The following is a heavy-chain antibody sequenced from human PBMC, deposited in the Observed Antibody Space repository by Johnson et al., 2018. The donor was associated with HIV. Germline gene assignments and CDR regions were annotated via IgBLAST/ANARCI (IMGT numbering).Heavy chain of an antibody. V-gene: IGHV3-NL1*01. D-gene: IGHD6-19*01. CDR1: GFSFDDYA. CDR2: IYSGGST. J-gene: IGHJ3*02. CDR3: AKDIAVAGTTDRFDAFDI. Sequence: QVQLVESGGVAIQPGGSLRLSCAASGFSFDDYAMHWVRQAPGKGLEWVSVIYSGGSTYYADSVKGRFTISRDNSKNTLYLQMNSLRAEDTAVYYCAKDIAVAGTTDRFDAFDIWGQGTMVTVSS.